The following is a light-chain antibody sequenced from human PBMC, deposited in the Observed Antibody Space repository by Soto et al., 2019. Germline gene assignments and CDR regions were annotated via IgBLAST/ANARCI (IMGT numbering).Light chain of an antibody. V-gene: IGLV1-47*01. CDR3: AAWDDSRSGSYV. J-gene: IGLJ1*01. CDR1: SSNIGSNY. Sequence: QAVVTQPPSASGSPGQKVTISCSGSSSNIGSNYVYWFQQVPGRAPKLLINRNDERPSGVPDRFSGSKFDTSASLAISGLRSEDEADYYCAAWDDSRSGSYVFGTGTKLTVL. CDR2: RND.